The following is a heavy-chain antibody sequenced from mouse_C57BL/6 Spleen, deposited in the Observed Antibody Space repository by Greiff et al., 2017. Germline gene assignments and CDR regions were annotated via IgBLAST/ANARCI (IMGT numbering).Heavy chain of an antibody. CDR3: AGDGGNYPTVGFDG. D-gene: IGHD2-1*01. CDR1: GFTFSSYA. J-gene: IGHJ1*03. V-gene: IGHV5-4*01. CDR2: ISDGGSYT. Sequence: DVLLLESGGGLAKPGGSLKLSCAASGFTFSSYAMSWVRQTPEQRLEWVATISDGGSYTYYPDNVKGRFTISRDNAENNLYLQMSHLESEDTAMYCCAGDGGNYPTVGFDGWGTGTTVTVSS.